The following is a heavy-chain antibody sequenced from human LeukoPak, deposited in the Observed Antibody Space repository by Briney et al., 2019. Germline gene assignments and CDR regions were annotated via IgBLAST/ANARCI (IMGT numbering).Heavy chain of an antibody. CDR2: INSDGSST. D-gene: IGHD4-17*01. V-gene: IGHV3-74*01. J-gene: IGHJ4*02. CDR3: ARDLEVDYGY. CDR1: GITLSNYG. Sequence: GGSLRLSCAVSGITLSNYGMSWVRQAPGKGLVWVSRINSDGSSTSYADSVKGRFTISRDNAKNTLYLQMNSLRAEDTAVYYCARDLEVDYGYWGQGTLVSVSS.